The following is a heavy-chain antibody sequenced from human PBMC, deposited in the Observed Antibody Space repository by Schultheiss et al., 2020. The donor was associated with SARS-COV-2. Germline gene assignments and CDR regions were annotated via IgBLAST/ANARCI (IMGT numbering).Heavy chain of an antibody. CDR2: INPSGGST. J-gene: IGHJ3*02. V-gene: IGHV1-46*01. D-gene: IGHD5-18*01. CDR1: GYTFTSYY. Sequence: ASVKVSCKASGYTFTSYYMHWVRQAPGQGLEWMGIINPSGGSTSYAQKLQGRVTMTTDTSTSTAYMELRSLRSDDTAVYYCARGLYSYGPDDAFDIWGQGTMVTVSS. CDR3: ARGLYSYGPDDAFDI.